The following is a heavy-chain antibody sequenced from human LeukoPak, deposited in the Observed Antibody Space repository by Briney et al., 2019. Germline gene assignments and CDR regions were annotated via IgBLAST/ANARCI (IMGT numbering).Heavy chain of an antibody. CDR1: GYTFTGYY. CDR3: ARALGYCSGGSCENWFDP. D-gene: IGHD2-15*01. Sequence: ASVKVSCKDSGYTFTGYYMHWVRQAPGQGLEWMGRINPNSGGTNYAQKFRGRVTMTRDTSISTAYMELSRLRSDDTAVYYCARALGYCSGGSCENWFDPWGQGTLVTVSS. J-gene: IGHJ5*02. V-gene: IGHV1-2*06. CDR2: INPNSGGT.